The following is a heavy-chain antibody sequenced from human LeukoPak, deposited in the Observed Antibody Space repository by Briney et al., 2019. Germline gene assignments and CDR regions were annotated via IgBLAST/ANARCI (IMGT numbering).Heavy chain of an antibody. CDR3: ARGQQEYYYGSGIPYYFDY. V-gene: IGHV1-18*01. Sequence: ASVKVSCKASGYTFTSYGISWVRQAPGQGLEWMGWISAYNGNTNYAQKPQGRVTMTTDTSTSTAYMELRSLRSDDTAVYYCARGQQEYYYGSGIPYYFDYWGQGTLVTVSS. J-gene: IGHJ4*02. D-gene: IGHD3-10*01. CDR2: ISAYNGNT. CDR1: GYTFTSYG.